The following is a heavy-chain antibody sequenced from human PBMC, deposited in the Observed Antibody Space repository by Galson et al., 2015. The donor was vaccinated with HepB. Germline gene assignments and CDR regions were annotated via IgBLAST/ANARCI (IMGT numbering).Heavy chain of an antibody. V-gene: IGHV4-34*01. CDR3: ARGLSRYSSGWYIY. CDR1: GGSFSGYY. Sequence: ETLSLTCAVYGGSFSGYYWSWIRQPPGKGLEWLGEINHSGSTNYNPSLKSRVTISVDTSKNQFSLKLSSVTAADTAVYYCARGLSRYSSGWYIYWGQGTLVTVSS. J-gene: IGHJ4*02. CDR2: INHSGST. D-gene: IGHD6-19*01.